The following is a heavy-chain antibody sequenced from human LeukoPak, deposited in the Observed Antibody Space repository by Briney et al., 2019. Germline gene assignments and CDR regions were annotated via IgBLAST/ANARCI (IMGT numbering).Heavy chain of an antibody. V-gene: IGHV3-11*04. D-gene: IGHD3-16*01. CDR1: GFTFSDHY. CDR2: ISSSGSTI. Sequence: GGSLRLSCAASGFTFSDHYMSWIRQAPGKGLEWVSYISSSGSTIYYPDSVKGRFTISRDNAKNSLYLQVSSLRVEDTAVYYCARGVFGGSSPRHYYFDYGGQGTLVTVSS. CDR3: ARGVFGGSSPRHYYFDY. J-gene: IGHJ4*02.